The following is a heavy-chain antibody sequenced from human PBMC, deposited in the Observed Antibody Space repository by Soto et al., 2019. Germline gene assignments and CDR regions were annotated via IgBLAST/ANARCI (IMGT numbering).Heavy chain of an antibody. D-gene: IGHD2-15*01. V-gene: IGHV3-23*01. Sequence: GGSLRLSCAASGFTFSSYAMSWVRQAPGKGLEWVSCITGSGGPTYYADSVKGRFTISRDNSKNTVYLEMNSLRAEDTAVYYCAIAFYPCSRCICYVRTSDYWGQGTLVTVS. CDR2: ITGSGGPT. J-gene: IGHJ4*02. CDR3: AIAFYPCSRCICYVRTSDY. CDR1: GFTFSSYA.